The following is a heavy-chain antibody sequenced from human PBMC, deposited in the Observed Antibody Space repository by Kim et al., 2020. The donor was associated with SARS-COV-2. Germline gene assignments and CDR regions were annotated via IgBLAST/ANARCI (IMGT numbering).Heavy chain of an antibody. J-gene: IGHJ4*01. CDR2: ISYDGSNK. V-gene: IGHV3-30*18. CDR3: SKARSGSYRPSDFDY. Sequence: GGSLRLSCAASGFTFSSYGMHWVRQAPGKGLEWVAVISYDGSNKYYADSVKGRFTISRDNSKNTLYLQMNSLRAEDTAVYYCSKARSGSYRPSDFDYWG. CDR1: GFTFSSYG. D-gene: IGHD1-26*01.